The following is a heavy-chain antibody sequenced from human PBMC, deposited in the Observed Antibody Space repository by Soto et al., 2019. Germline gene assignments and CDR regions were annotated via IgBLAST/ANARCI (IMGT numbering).Heavy chain of an antibody. CDR3: AKVLPKYYDILTPLDY. J-gene: IGHJ4*02. D-gene: IGHD3-9*01. Sequence: ISRDNSKNTLYLQMNSLRAEDTAVYYCAKVLPKYYDILTPLDYWGQGTLVTVSS. V-gene: IGHV3-23*01.